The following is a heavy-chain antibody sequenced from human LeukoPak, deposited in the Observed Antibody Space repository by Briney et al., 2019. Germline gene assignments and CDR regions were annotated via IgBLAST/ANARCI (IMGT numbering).Heavy chain of an antibody. J-gene: IGHJ5*02. V-gene: IGHV3-33*01. CDR2: IWYDGSNK. Sequence: GRSLRLSCAASGFTFSSYGMYWVRQAPGKGLEWVAVIWYDGSNKYYADSVKGRFTISRDNSKNTLYLQMNSLRAEDTAVYYCARDRDSSSWYNWFDPWGQGTLVTVSS. D-gene: IGHD6-13*01. CDR3: ARDRDSSSWYNWFDP. CDR1: GFTFSSYG.